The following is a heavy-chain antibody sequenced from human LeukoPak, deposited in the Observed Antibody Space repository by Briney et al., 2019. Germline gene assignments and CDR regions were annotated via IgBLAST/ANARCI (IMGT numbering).Heavy chain of an antibody. CDR1: GFIFSAYG. D-gene: IGHD6-13*01. J-gene: IGHJ4*02. CDR3: ARDHWVAAAGRGGVDY. Sequence: GGSLRLSCAASGFIFSAYGMHWVRQAPGKGLEWLAVIWYDGSSKYYSDSVKGRFTISRDNSKNTLYMQMNSLRAEDTAVYYCARDHWVAAAGRGGVDYWGQGTLVTVSS. CDR2: IWYDGSSK. V-gene: IGHV3-33*01.